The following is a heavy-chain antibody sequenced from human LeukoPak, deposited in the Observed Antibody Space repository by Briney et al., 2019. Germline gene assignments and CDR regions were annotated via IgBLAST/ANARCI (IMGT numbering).Heavy chain of an antibody. J-gene: IGHJ4*02. V-gene: IGHV5-51*01. CDR3: ASGSSSDHFDY. CDR2: IYPGDSDT. CDR1: GYRFTSYW. Sequence: GGSLQISCQGSGYRFTSYWIGWVRQMPGKGLEWMGIIYPGDSDTRYSPSFQGQVTISADKSISTAYLQWSSLKASDTAMYYCASGSSSDHFDYWGQGTLVTVSS. D-gene: IGHD6-6*01.